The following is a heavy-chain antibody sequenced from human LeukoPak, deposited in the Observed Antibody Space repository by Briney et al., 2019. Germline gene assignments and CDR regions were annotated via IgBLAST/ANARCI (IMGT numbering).Heavy chain of an antibody. V-gene: IGHV3-7*01. CDR3: VREARESGGFDY. CDR2: IKQGGSER. Sequence: GGSLRLSCAGSGFTFSSHWMSWVRQAPGKGLEWVANIKQGGSERYYVDSVKGRFIISRDNAKNSLYLQMNSLRAEDTAVYYCVREARESGGFDYWGQGTLVTVSS. CDR1: GFTFSSHW. D-gene: IGHD5-24*01. J-gene: IGHJ4*02.